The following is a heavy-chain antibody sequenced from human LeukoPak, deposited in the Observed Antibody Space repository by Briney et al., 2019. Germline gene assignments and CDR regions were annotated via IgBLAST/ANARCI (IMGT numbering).Heavy chain of an antibody. CDR3: ARDKGTSYLSSFDY. J-gene: IGHJ4*02. Sequence: SETLSLTCTVSGGSISSSSYYWGWIRQPPGKGLEWIGSIYYSGSTYYNPSLKSRVTISVDTSKDQFSLKLSSVTAADTAVYYCARDKGTSYLSSFDYWGQGTLVTVSS. CDR2: IYYSGST. CDR1: GGSISSSSYY. D-gene: IGHD6-6*01. V-gene: IGHV4-39*02.